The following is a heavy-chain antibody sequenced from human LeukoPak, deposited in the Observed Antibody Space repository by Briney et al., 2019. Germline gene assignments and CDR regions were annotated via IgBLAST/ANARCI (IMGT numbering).Heavy chain of an antibody. CDR2: FDSDGTST. D-gene: IGHD4/OR15-4a*01. CDR1: GFTFSSCC. Sequence: PGGSLRLSCAVSGFTFSSCCMHWVRQAPGKELVWVSRFDSDGTSTSYADSVKGRFTISRDVAKNTLYLQMNSLRAEDTAVYYCATSPTIKGGFDSWGQGTLVTVSS. J-gene: IGHJ4*02. V-gene: IGHV3-74*01. CDR3: ATSPTIKGGFDS.